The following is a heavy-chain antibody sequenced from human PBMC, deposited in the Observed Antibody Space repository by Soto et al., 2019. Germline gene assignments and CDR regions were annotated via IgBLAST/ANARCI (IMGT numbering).Heavy chain of an antibody. Sequence: EVQLVESGGGLVQPGGSLRLSCAASGFTFNSYDMTWVRQAPGKGLEWLSYISSSSSSTYYADSVKGRFTISRDNAKNSLYLQMNSLRDEDTAVYYCARGDTYGLWFWGQGTLVTFAS. CDR2: ISSSSSST. V-gene: IGHV3-48*02. D-gene: IGHD5-18*01. CDR1: GFTFNSYD. J-gene: IGHJ4*01. CDR3: ARGDTYGLWF.